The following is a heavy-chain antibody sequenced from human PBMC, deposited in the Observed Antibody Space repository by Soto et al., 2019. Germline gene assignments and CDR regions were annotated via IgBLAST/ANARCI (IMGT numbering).Heavy chain of an antibody. CDR2: ISAYNGNT. V-gene: IGHV1-18*04. CDR1: GYTFTSYG. CDR3: ARDPPGRGAYALGYFDY. Sequence: ASVKVSCKASGYTFTSYGISWVRQAPGQGLEWMGWISAYNGNTNYAQKLQGRVTMTTDTSTSTAYMELRSLRSDDTAVYYCARDPPGRGAYALGYFDYWGQGTLVTVSS. J-gene: IGHJ4*02. D-gene: IGHD5-12*01.